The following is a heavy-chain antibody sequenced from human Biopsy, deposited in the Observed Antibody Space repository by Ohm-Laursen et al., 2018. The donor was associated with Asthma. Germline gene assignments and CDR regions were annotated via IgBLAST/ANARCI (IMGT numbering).Heavy chain of an antibody. CDR3: ARHVVLDGASYFDS. D-gene: IGHD1-26*01. CDR2: IYSSGST. Sequence: SDTLSLTCTVSSGSISSFYWSWIRQPPGKGLEWIGYIYSSGSTNYNPSLKSRVTMSADTSKNQFSMKLSSVTAADTAIYYCARHVVLDGASYFDSWGQGTLVTVSS. CDR1: SGSISSFY. J-gene: IGHJ4*02. V-gene: IGHV4-59*07.